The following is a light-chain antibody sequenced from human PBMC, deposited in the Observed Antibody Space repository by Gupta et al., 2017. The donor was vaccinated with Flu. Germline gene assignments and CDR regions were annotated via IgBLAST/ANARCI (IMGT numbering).Light chain of an antibody. J-gene: IGKJ5*01. CDR1: QGISSS. Sequence: IVLTQSPVTLSLSPGDRAILSCRASQGISSSLAWYQQKPGQAPRLLVYDASNRAPDVQARFSGSGAGTDYTLTISSLDPEDFGVYFCQQRSVWPPGITFGQGTRLEIK. CDR3: QQRSVWPPGIT. V-gene: IGKV3D-11*01. CDR2: DAS.